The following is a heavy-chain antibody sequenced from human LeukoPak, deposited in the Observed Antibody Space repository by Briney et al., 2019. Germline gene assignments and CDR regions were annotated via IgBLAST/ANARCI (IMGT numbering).Heavy chain of an antibody. CDR3: ARRKDDTDDAFDI. CDR1: GYSFTNYW. CDR2: IYPADSDI. Sequence: GESLKISCKGSGYSFTNYWIGWVRQMPGKGLEWMGIIYPADSDIRYSPSFQDQVTISADKSISTAYLQWSSLKASDTAMYYCARRKDDTDDAFDIWGQGTMVTVSS. J-gene: IGHJ3*02. D-gene: IGHD5-24*01. V-gene: IGHV5-51*01.